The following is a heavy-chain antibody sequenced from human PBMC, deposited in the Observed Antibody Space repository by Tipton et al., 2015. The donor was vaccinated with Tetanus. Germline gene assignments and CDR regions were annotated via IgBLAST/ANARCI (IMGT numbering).Heavy chain of an antibody. J-gene: IGHJ4*02. Sequence: TLSLTCTVSGGSLRGGDYHWSWIRQPPGKGLECLAYISDSGATKSDYYLKRRITMTRDTSRNQFSLTLTSVTAADTAVYYCARANYDSFKKGPFDSWGQGSLVIVSS. CDR1: GGSLRGGDYH. D-gene: IGHD3-3*01. CDR3: ARANYDSFKKGPFDS. V-gene: IGHV4-61*08. CDR2: ISDSGAT.